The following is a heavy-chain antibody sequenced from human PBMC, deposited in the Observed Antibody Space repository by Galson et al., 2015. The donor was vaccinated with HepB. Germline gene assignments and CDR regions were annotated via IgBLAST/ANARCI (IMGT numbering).Heavy chain of an antibody. V-gene: IGHV1-46*03. Sequence: SVKVSCKASGYTFTSYYMHWVRQAPGQGLEWMGIINPSGGSTSYAQKFQGRVTMTRDTSTSTVYMELSSLRSEDTAVYYCARSYCGGDCPTVGWGQGTLVTVSS. CDR2: INPSGGST. CDR3: ARSYCGGDCPTVG. J-gene: IGHJ4*02. D-gene: IGHD2-21*02. CDR1: GYTFTSYY.